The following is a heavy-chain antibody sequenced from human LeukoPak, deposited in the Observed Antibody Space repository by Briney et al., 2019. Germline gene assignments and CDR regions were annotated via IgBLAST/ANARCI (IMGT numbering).Heavy chain of an antibody. CDR1: GFTFSSYW. V-gene: IGHV3-7*01. D-gene: IGHD2-21*01. CDR2: IKQDGSEK. J-gene: IGHJ3*02. CDR3: ARDSSIMADAFDI. Sequence: GGSLRLSCAASGFTFSSYWMSWVRQAPGKGLEWVANIKQDGSEKYYVDSVKGRFTISRDNAKNSLYLQMNSLRAEDTAVYYCARDSSIMADAFDIWGQGTMVTVSS.